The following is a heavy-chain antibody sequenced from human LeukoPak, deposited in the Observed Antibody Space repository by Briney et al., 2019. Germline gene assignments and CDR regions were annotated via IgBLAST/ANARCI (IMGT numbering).Heavy chain of an antibody. CDR3: ARDPQYTFGYPTYDY. D-gene: IGHD2-2*03. CDR1: GYTFTGYY. V-gene: IGHV1-2*02. J-gene: IGHJ4*02. CDR2: INPNSGGT. Sequence: GASVKVSCKASGYTFTGYYMHWVRQAPGQGLEWMGWINPNSGGTNYAQKFQGRVTMTRDTSISTAYMELSRLRSDDTAMYYCARDPQYTFGYPTYDYWGQGTLVTVSS.